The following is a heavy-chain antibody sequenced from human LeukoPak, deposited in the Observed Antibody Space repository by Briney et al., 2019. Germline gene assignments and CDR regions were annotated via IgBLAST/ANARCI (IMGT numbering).Heavy chain of an antibody. CDR3: AKDNTYCGGGCYSLTDY. CDR1: GFTFSIFS. CDR2: ISSSSGSI. D-gene: IGHD2-21*02. J-gene: IGHJ4*02. V-gene: IGHV3-21*01. Sequence: GGSLRLSCAASGFTFSIFSMNWVRQAPGKGLEWVSSISSSSGSIYYADSLKGRFTISRDKTKNSLYLQIGSLRAEDAAVYCCAKDNTYCGGGCYSLTDYWGQGTLVSVSS.